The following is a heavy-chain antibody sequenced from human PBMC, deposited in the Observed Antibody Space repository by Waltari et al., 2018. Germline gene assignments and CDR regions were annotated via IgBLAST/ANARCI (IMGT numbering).Heavy chain of an antibody. J-gene: IGHJ6*02. V-gene: IGHV4-34*02. Sequence: QVQLQQWGAGLLQPSETLSLPCALYGGSFNGSYWGWLRQPPGKGLEWIGEINHGGNTNHNPSLRSRVTMLVDTSKSQFSLKLNSVTAADTAVYYCVRLEDCTGPGGNCYSGDSFAMDVWGQGTTVTVSS. CDR2: INHGGNT. CDR3: VRLEDCTGPGGNCYSGDSFAMDV. D-gene: IGHD2-8*02. CDR1: GGSFNGSY.